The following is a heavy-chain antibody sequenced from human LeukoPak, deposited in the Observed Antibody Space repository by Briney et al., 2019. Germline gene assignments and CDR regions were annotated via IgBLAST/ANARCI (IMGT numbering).Heavy chain of an antibody. CDR3: ARDWGVSARPGYMDV. Sequence: VASVKVSCKASGYTFTSYAMHWVRQAPGQRLEWMGWINAGNGNTKYSQEFQGRVTITRDTSASTAYMELSSLRSEDMAVYYCARDWGVSARPGYMDVWGKGTTVTVSS. V-gene: IGHV1-3*03. CDR1: GYTFTSYA. CDR2: INAGNGNT. J-gene: IGHJ6*03. D-gene: IGHD6-6*01.